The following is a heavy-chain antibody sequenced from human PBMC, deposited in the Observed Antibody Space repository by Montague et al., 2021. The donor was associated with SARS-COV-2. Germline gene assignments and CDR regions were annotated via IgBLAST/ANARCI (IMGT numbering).Heavy chain of an antibody. V-gene: IGHV4-39*01. J-gene: IGHJ5*02. Sequence: SETLSLTCSVSGDSISTSTFYWGWIRQSPGKGLEWIGTISYNGRTFYNPSLRSRLTISVDPSENQFSLKLNSVTAADTAVYYCTILALLVAGGIGCFDPWGQGTLVTVSS. CDR2: ISYNGRT. D-gene: IGHD1-1*01. CDR1: GDSISTSTFY. CDR3: TILALLVAGGIGCFDP.